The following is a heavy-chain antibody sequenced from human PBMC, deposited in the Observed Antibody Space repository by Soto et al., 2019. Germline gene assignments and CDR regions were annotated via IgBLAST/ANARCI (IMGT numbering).Heavy chain of an antibody. D-gene: IGHD4-17*01. CDR1: WYSFTHYW. V-gene: IGHV5-51*01. CDR2: IYPGDSDT. Sequence: VGALKISRKGSWYSFTHYWIGWGGPMPGKRLEWMGIIYPGDSDTRYSPSFQGQVTISADKSISTAYLQWSSLKASDTAMYYCARAPDYGDYRLYGYYYMDVWGKGTTVTVSS. J-gene: IGHJ6*03. CDR3: ARAPDYGDYRLYGYYYMDV.